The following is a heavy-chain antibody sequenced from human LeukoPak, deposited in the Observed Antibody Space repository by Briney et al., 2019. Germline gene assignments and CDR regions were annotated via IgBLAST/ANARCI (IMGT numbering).Heavy chain of an antibody. CDR3: AKGRGLVLDWYFDL. D-gene: IGHD6-19*01. Sequence: PGRSLRLSCAASGFTFDDYAMHWGRQAPGKGLEWVSGITWNSGSIGYADSVKGRFTISRDNAKNSLYLQMNSLRAEDMALYYCAKGRGLVLDWYFDLWGRGTLVTVSS. CDR1: GFTFDDYA. CDR2: ITWNSGSI. J-gene: IGHJ2*01. V-gene: IGHV3-9*03.